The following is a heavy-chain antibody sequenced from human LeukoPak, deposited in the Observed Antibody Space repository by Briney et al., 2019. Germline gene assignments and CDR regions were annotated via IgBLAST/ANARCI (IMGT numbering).Heavy chain of an antibody. Sequence: PGGSLRLSCAASGFNFSSYEMNWVRQAPGKGLEWVSYISSSGNTKYYADSVKGRFTISRDNAKNSLNLQMNSLRAEDTAVYYCARSQWLIRSYYFDYWGQGTLVTVSS. V-gene: IGHV3-48*03. CDR3: ARSQWLIRSYYFDY. D-gene: IGHD5-12*01. CDR1: GFNFSSYE. CDR2: ISSSGNTK. J-gene: IGHJ4*02.